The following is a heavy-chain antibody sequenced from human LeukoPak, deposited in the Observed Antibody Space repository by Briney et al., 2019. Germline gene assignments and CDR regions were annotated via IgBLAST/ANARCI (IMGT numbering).Heavy chain of an antibody. CDR1: GGSITNYY. V-gene: IGHV4-4*07. D-gene: IGHD3-22*01. J-gene: IGHJ4*02. CDR2: IYTSGST. Sequence: SETLSLTCTVSGGSITNYYWSWIRQPAGKGLEWIGRIYTSGSTSCNPSPKSRVTTSVDTSKNQFPLNLSSVTAAGTAVYYCARGGYYDSSGYYAHFDYWGQGTLVTVSS. CDR3: ARGGYYDSSGYYAHFDY.